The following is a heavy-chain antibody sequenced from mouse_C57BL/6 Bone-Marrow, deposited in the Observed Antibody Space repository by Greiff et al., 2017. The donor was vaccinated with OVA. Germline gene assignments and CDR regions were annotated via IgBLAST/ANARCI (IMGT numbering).Heavy chain of an antibody. CDR2: ISSGGSYT. J-gene: IGHJ2*01. D-gene: IGHD1-1*01. V-gene: IGHV5-6*02. CDR1: GFTFSSYG. CDR3: ARRALLLSCDY. Sequence: DVKLVESGGDLVKPGGSLKLSCAASGFTFSSYGMSWVRQTPDKRLEWVATISSGGSYTYYPDSVKGRFTISRDNAKNTLYLQMSSLKSEDTAMYYCARRALLLSCDYWGQGTTLTVSS.